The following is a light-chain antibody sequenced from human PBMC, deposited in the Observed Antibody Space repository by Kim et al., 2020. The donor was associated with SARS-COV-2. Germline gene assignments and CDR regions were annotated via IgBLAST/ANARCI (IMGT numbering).Light chain of an antibody. Sequence: ASVGDRVTITCRASQSISSWLAWYQQKPGKAPKLLIYDASSLESGVQSRFSGSGSGTEFTLTISSLQPDDFATYYCQQYNSYPWTFGPGTKVDIK. CDR2: DAS. V-gene: IGKV1-5*01. CDR1: QSISSW. CDR3: QQYNSYPWT. J-gene: IGKJ1*01.